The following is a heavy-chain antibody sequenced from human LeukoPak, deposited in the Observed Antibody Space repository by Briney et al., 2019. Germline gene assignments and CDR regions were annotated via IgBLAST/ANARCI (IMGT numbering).Heavy chain of an antibody. Sequence: GGSLRPSCAASGFTFSYYAMSWVRQAPGKGLEWVSSISGSGSSTYHVDSVKGRFTISRDTSKNTLYLQMNSLRAEDTAVYYCAKDQHYDEPYYYGVDVWGQGTTVTVSS. J-gene: IGHJ6*02. V-gene: IGHV3-23*01. CDR2: ISGSGSST. D-gene: IGHD3-22*01. CDR3: AKDQHYDEPYYYGVDV. CDR1: GFTFSYYA.